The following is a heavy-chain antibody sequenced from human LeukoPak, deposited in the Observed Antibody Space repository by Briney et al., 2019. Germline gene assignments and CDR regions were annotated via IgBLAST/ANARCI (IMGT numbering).Heavy chain of an antibody. D-gene: IGHD3-9*01. CDR3: ARGNYDILTRPRIPNWFDP. CDR2: MNPNSGNT. Sequence: ASVMVSCKASGYTFTSYDINWVRQATGQGLEWMGWMNPNSGNTGYAQKFQGRVTMTRNTSISTAYMELSSLRSEDTAVYYCARGNYDILTRPRIPNWFDPWGQGTLVTVSS. CDR1: GYTFTSYD. J-gene: IGHJ5*02. V-gene: IGHV1-8*01.